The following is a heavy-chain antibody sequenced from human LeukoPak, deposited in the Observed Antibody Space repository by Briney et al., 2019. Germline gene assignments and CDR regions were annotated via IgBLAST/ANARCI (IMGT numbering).Heavy chain of an antibody. CDR3: ARAGRYGSGAEFDY. J-gene: IGHJ4*02. Sequence: ASVKVSCKASGYTFTGFYMHWVRQAPGQGLEWMGWINPSSGGTNYAQKFQGRVTMTRNTSISTAYMELSSLRSEDTAVYYCARAGRYGSGAEFDYWGQGTLVTVSS. CDR1: GYTFTGFY. CDR2: INPSSGGT. V-gene: IGHV1-2*02. D-gene: IGHD3-10*01.